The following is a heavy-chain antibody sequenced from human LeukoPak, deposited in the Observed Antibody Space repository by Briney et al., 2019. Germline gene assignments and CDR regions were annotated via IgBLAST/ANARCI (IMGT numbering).Heavy chain of an antibody. CDR2: IYHSGST. J-gene: IGHJ5*02. D-gene: IGHD4-17*01. V-gene: IGHV4-38-2*02. CDR3: TRDTGTTGEVKFDP. Sequence: SETLSLTCTVSGYSISSGYYWGWIRQPPGKGLEWIGSIYHSGSTYYNPSLKSRVTMSVDTSKSQFSLNLMSVTAADTAVYYCTRDTGTTGEVKFDPWGQGTLVTVSS. CDR1: GYSISSGYY.